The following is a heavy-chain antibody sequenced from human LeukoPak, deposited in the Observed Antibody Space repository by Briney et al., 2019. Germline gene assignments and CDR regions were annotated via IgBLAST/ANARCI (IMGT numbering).Heavy chain of an antibody. CDR3: ARDNSVGDIAWWFDP. CDR2: INPTGTTT. Sequence: GASVKVSCKASGYTFTSYYMHWVRQAPGQGLEWVGLINPTGTTTLYVQKFQGRVTLTRDMSTSTDYMELRSLKSEDTAVYYCARDNSVGDIAWWFDPWGQGTLVTVSS. CDR1: GYTFTSYY. J-gene: IGHJ5*02. V-gene: IGHV1-46*01. D-gene: IGHD3-10*01.